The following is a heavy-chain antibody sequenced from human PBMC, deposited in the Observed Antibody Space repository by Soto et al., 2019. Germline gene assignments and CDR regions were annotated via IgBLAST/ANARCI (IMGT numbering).Heavy chain of an antibody. Sequence: GGSLRLSCAASGFTFSSYSMNWVRQAPGKGLEWVSSISSSSSYIYYADSVKGRFTISRDNAKDSLYLQMNSLRAEDTAVYYCARGRAEYDILTGYYSPYYFDYWGQGTLVTVSS. V-gene: IGHV3-21*01. D-gene: IGHD3-9*01. CDR2: ISSSSSYI. CDR1: GFTFSSYS. J-gene: IGHJ4*02. CDR3: ARGRAEYDILTGYYSPYYFDY.